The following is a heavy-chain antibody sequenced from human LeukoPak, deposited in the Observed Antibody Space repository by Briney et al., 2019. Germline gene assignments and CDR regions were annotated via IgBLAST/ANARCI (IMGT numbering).Heavy chain of an antibody. CDR2: IIPIFGTA. D-gene: IGHD3-16*01. J-gene: IGHJ4*02. CDR3: ARTPPRGLIDY. CDR1: GGTFSSYA. Sequence: GASVKVSCKASGGTFSSYAISWARQAPGQGLEWMGGIIPIFGTANYAQKFQGRVTITADKSTSTAYMELSSLRSEDTAVYYCARTPPRGLIDYWGQGTLVTVSS. V-gene: IGHV1-69*06.